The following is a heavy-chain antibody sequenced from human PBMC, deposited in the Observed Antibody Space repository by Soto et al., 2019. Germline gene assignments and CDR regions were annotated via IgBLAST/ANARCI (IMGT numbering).Heavy chain of an antibody. CDR2: IYYSGST. V-gene: IGHV4-39*02. Sequence: QLQLQESGPGLVKPSETLSLTCTVSGGSISSSSYYWGWIRQPPGKGLEWIGSIYYSGSTYYNPSLKSRVTISVDTSKNQFSLKLSSVTAADTAVYYCARENSSGWYGGYYYGMDVWGQGTTVTVSS. J-gene: IGHJ6*02. CDR1: GGSISSSSYY. D-gene: IGHD6-19*01. CDR3: ARENSSGWYGGYYYGMDV.